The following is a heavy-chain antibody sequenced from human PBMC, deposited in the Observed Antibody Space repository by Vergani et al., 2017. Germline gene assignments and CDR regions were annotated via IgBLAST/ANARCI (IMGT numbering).Heavy chain of an antibody. CDR2: INWNSDSI. CDR3: VKDIAASGNYWYFDL. CDR1: GFTLGDYA. Sequence: VQLEESGGGVVQPGRSLRLSCAGSGFTLGDYAMTWVRQAPGKGLEWVSGINWNSDSIAYADSVKGRFTISRDNAKNSLYLQMNSLRAEDTALYYCVKDIAASGNYWYFDLWGRGTLVTVSS. J-gene: IGHJ2*01. D-gene: IGHD6-13*01. V-gene: IGHV3-9*01.